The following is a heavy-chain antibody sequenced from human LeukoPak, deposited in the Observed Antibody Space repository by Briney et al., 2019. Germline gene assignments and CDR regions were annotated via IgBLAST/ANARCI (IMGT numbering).Heavy chain of an antibody. V-gene: IGHV1-18*01. D-gene: IGHD5-12*01. CDR1: GYTFTSYG. Sequence: ASVKVSCKASGYTFTSYGISWVRQAPGQGLEWMGWISAYNGNTNYAQKLQGRVTMTTDTSTSTAYMELRSLRSDDTAVYYCARERYSGYATDAFDIWGQGTMVTVSS. CDR3: ARERYSGYATDAFDI. J-gene: IGHJ3*02. CDR2: ISAYNGNT.